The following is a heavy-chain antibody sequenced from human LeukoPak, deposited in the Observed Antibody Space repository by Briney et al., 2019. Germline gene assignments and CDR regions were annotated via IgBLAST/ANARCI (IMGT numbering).Heavy chain of an antibody. CDR3: ARDRRSGSYGASFDY. CDR1: GYTFTGYY. V-gene: IGHV1-2*02. Sequence: ASVKVSCKASGYTFTGYYMHWVRQAPGQGLEWMGWINPNSGGTNYAQKFQGRVTMTRDTSISTAYMELSRLRSDDTAVYYCARDRRSGSYGASFDYWGQGTLVTVSS. J-gene: IGHJ4*02. D-gene: IGHD1-26*01. CDR2: INPNSGGT.